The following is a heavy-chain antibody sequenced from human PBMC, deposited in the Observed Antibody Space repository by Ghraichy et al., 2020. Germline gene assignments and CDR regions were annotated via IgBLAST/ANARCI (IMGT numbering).Heavy chain of an antibody. Sequence: LSLTCAASGFSFSSFAMTWVRQPPGKGLQWVSIISGTDSRTYYADSVRGRFTISRDNSRNTLYLQMNSLRVEDTAVYYCAKTDSSGDLDFWSGYFPLDSWGLGTLVTVSS. CDR1: GFSFSSFA. D-gene: IGHD3-3*01. J-gene: IGHJ4*02. V-gene: IGHV3-23*01. CDR3: AKTDSSGDLDFWSGYFPLDS. CDR2: ISGTDSRT.